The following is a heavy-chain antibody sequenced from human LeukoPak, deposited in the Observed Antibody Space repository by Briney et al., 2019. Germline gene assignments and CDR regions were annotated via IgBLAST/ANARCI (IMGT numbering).Heavy chain of an antibody. J-gene: IGHJ6*03. D-gene: IGHD4-17*01. V-gene: IGHV1-46*01. Sequence: GASVKVSCKASGYTFTNYNMHWVRQAPGQGLEWMGIINPSGGSTNYAQNFQGRVTMTTDTSTSTAYMELRSLRSDDTAVYYCAGRSDYGKPYYMDVWGKGTTVTVSS. CDR3: AGRSDYGKPYYMDV. CDR1: GYTFTNYN. CDR2: INPSGGST.